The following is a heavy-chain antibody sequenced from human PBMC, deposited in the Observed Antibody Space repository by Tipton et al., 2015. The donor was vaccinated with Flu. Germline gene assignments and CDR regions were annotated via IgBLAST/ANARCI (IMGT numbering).Heavy chain of an antibody. CDR2: IKQDGSEK. V-gene: IGHV3-7*01. CDR1: GFTFRNYW. Sequence: SLRLSCAASGFTFRNYWMSWVRQAPGKGLEWVANIKQDGSEKYYVDSVKGRFTISRDNAKNSLYLQMNSLRAEDTAVYYCARPYSSSWYGVFDIWGQGTMVTVSS. D-gene: IGHD6-13*01. J-gene: IGHJ3*02. CDR3: ARPYSSSWYGVFDI.